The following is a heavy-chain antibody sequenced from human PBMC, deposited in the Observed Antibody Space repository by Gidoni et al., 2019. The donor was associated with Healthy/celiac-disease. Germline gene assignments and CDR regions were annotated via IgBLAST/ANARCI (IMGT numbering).Heavy chain of an antibody. V-gene: IGHV5-51*01. J-gene: IGHJ3*02. CDR3: AINSWVSGALGGYDAFDI. CDR1: GYSFTSYW. CDR2: IYPGDSDT. D-gene: IGHD3-10*01. Sequence: EVQMVQSGAEVKKPGESLKISCTGSGYSFTSYWIGWVRQMPGKGLEWMGIIYPGDSDTRYRPSFQGQVTISADKSISTAYLQWSSLKASDTAMYYCAINSWVSGALGGYDAFDIWGQGTMVTVSS.